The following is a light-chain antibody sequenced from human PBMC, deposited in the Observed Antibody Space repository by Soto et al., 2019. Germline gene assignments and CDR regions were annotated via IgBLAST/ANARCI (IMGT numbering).Light chain of an antibody. CDR3: SSYAGSTNLGV. J-gene: IGLJ2*01. CDR2: EVS. V-gene: IGLV2-8*01. Sequence: QSALTQPPSASGSPGQSVTISCTGTSSDVGGHNYVSWYQQHPGKAPKLIIYEVSKRPSGVPDRFSGSKSGNTASLTVSGLQAEDESDDYYSSYAGSTNLGVFGGGTKLTVL. CDR1: SSDVGGHNY.